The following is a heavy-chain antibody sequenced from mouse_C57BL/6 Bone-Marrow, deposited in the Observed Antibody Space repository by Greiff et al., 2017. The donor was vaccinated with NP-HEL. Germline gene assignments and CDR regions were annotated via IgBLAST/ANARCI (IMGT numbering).Heavy chain of an antibody. CDR3: ACGGNYVFDY. J-gene: IGHJ2*01. CDR1: GYAFSSSW. Sequence: QVQLQQSGPELVKPGASVKISCKASGYAFSSSWMNWVKQRPGKGLEWIGRIYPGDGDTNYNGKFKGKATLTADKSSSTAYMQLSSLTSEDSAVYFCACGGNYVFDYWGQGTTLTVSS. CDR2: IYPGDGDT. D-gene: IGHD2-1*01. V-gene: IGHV1-82*01.